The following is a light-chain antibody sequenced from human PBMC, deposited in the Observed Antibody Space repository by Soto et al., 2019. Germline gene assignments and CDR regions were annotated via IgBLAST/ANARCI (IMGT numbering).Light chain of an antibody. Sequence: QSVLTQPASVSRSPGQPITISCRGPRGDVGGYNYVYWHQHHPGKAPKLLIYDVTNRPSGVSNRFSASKSGNTASLTISGLQPEDEADYYCSSYTSRSTYVFGTGTKVTVL. CDR3: SSYTSRSTYV. J-gene: IGLJ1*01. CDR1: RGDVGGYNY. V-gene: IGLV2-14*03. CDR2: DVT.